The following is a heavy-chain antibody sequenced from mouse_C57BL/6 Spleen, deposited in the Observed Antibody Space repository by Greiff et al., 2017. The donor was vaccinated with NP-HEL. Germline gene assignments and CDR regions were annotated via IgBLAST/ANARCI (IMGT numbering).Heavy chain of an antibody. V-gene: IGHV1-80*01. CDR2: IYPGDGDT. D-gene: IGHD2-3*01. J-gene: IGHJ3*01. CDR3: ARGGDGYYFFAY. Sequence: VKLLESGAELVKPGASVKISCKASGYAFSSYWMNWVKQRPGKGLEWIGQIYPGDGDTNYNGKFKGKATLTADKSSSTAYMQLSSLTSEDSAVYCCARGGDGYYFFAYWGQGTLVTVSA. CDR1: GYAFSSYW.